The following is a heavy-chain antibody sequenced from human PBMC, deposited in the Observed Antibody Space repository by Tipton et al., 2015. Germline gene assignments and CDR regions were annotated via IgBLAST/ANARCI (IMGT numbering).Heavy chain of an antibody. J-gene: IGHJ4*02. CDR1: SDSINKYY. D-gene: IGHD4-23*01. CDR3: ARARGRHGGLFDS. Sequence: TLSLTCTVSSDSINKYYWSWIRQPPGKGLEWIGYIYYSGSTNYNPSLKSRVTISVDTSKNQFSLKLRSVTAADTAVYYCARARGRHGGLFDSWGQGTLVTVSS. CDR2: IYYSGST. V-gene: IGHV4-59*01.